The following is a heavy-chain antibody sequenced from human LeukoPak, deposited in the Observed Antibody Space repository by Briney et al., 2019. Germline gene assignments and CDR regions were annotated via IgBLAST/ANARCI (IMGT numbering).Heavy chain of an antibody. CDR2: ISYDGSNK. CDR3: ARGEAATTMEGGDY. J-gene: IGHJ4*02. Sequence: PGGSLRLSCAASGFTFSIYAMHWVRQAPGKGLEGVAVISYDGSNKYYADSVKGRFTTSIDNSTNTPYLHINSLRAEDTAVYYCARGEAATTMEGGDYWGQGTLVTVSS. V-gene: IGHV3-30*04. CDR1: GFTFSIYA. D-gene: IGHD6-25*01.